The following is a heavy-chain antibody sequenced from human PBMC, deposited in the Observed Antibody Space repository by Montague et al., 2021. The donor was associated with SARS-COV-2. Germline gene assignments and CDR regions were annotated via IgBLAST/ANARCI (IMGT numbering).Heavy chain of an antibody. V-gene: IGHV3-66*01. CDR3: ASTAGGVVHMRTPKYSDY. Sequence: SLRLFCAAFEFIVSANYMSWVRQTPRKGLEWVAVIYRGGNTHYSYSVKGRFTISRDNSKNTLYLQMNRLRAEDAGLYYCASTAGGVVHMRTPKYSDYWGQGTLVTVSS. CDR2: IYRGGNT. D-gene: IGHD3-10*01. CDR1: EFIVSANY. J-gene: IGHJ4*02.